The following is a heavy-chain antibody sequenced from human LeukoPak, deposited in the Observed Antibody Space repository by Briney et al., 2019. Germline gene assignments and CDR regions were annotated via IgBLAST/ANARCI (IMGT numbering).Heavy chain of an antibody. D-gene: IGHD3-10*01. CDR3: AKIMVRGVITPFDY. CDR1: GFTFSNYA. Sequence: GGSLILSCAASGFTFSNYAMSWVRQAPGKGLEWVSAISGSGGSTYYADSVKGRFTISRDNSKNTLYLQMNSLRAEDTAVYYCAKIMVRGVITPFDYWGQGTLVTVSS. V-gene: IGHV3-23*01. J-gene: IGHJ4*02. CDR2: ISGSGGST.